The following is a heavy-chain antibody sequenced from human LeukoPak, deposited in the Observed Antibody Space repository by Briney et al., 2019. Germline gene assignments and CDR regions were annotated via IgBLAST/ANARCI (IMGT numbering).Heavy chain of an antibody. CDR1: GYTFINYG. J-gene: IGHJ5*02. CDR3: ARAARSTLGFDP. D-gene: IGHD1-26*01. CDR2: ISADNGNT. V-gene: IGHV1-18*01. Sequence: GASVKVSCKAAGYTFINYGISWVRQAPGQGLEWMGWISADNGNTRYGEQFQGRITMTTDTSTNTAYMELRSLRSDDTAVYYCARAARSTLGFDPWGQGTPVTVSS.